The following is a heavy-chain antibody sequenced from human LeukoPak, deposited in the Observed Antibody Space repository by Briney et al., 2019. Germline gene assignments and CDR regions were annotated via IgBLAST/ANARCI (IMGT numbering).Heavy chain of an antibody. D-gene: IGHD6-19*01. CDR1: GFTFSSYG. Sequence: GGSLRLSCAASGFTFSSYGMHWVRQAPGKGLEWVAFIRYDGSDKYYADSVKGRFTISRDNSKNTLYLQMNSLRAEDTAVYYCAKLGQWLVEYYFDYWGQGTLVTVSS. CDR3: AKLGQWLVEYYFDY. CDR2: IRYDGSDK. V-gene: IGHV3-30*02. J-gene: IGHJ4*02.